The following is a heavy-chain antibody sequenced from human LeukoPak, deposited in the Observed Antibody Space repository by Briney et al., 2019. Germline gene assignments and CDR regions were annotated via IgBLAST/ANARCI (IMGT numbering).Heavy chain of an antibody. CDR3: ARGGSSSEFDY. D-gene: IGHD6-6*01. J-gene: IGHJ4*02. CDR2: INPSGGST. Sequence: GASVKGSCKASGYTFSSYYMHWVRQAPGQGLEWMGVINPSGGSTTYAQKFQGRVTMTRDTSTSTVYMEVSSLRSQDRAVYYCARGGSSSEFDYWGQGTLVTVSS. CDR1: GYTFSSYY. V-gene: IGHV1-46*01.